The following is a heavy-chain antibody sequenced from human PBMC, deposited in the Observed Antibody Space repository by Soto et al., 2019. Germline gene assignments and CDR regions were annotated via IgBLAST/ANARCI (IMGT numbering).Heavy chain of an antibody. J-gene: IGHJ4*02. Sequence: QVQLVQSGAEVKKPGSSVKVSCKASGGTFSSYTISWVRQAPGQGLEWMGRINPILGIANYAQKFQGKVTITVDKSTSTAYMELSSLRSEDTAVYYCARGATLYYFDYWGQGTLVTVSS. CDR1: GGTFSSYT. CDR2: INPILGIA. V-gene: IGHV1-69*02. D-gene: IGHD1-26*01. CDR3: ARGATLYYFDY.